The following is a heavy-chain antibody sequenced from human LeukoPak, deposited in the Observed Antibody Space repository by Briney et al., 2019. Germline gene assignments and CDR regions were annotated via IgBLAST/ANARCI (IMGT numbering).Heavy chain of an antibody. V-gene: IGHV3-23*01. CDR1: GFTFSSYG. CDR2: ISGGGGST. D-gene: IGHD1-26*01. J-gene: IGHJ4*02. CDR3: ARDKIVGATHFDY. Sequence: PGGTLRLSCAASGFTFSSYGMSWVRQAPGKGLEWVSAISGGGGSTYYADSVKGRFTISRDNAKNSLYLQMNSLRVEDTAVYYCARDKIVGATHFDYWGQGTLVTVSS.